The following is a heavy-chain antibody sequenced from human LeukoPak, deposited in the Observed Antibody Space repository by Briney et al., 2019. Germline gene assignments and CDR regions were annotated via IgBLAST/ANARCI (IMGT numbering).Heavy chain of an antibody. D-gene: IGHD6-13*01. CDR1: GGSFSGYY. Sequence: SETLSLTCAVYGGSFSGYYWSWIRQPPGKGLEWIGYIYYSGSTYYNPSLKSRVTISVDTSKNQFSLKLSSVTAADTAVYYCARAAFGQLVRNNWFDPWGQGTLVTVSS. J-gene: IGHJ5*02. V-gene: IGHV4-34*09. CDR3: ARAAFGQLVRNNWFDP. CDR2: IYYSGST.